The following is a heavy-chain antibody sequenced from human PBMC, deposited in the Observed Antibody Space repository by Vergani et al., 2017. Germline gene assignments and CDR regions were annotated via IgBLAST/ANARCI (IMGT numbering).Heavy chain of an antibody. V-gene: IGHV3-33*06. D-gene: IGHD3-10*01. Sequence: QVQLVESGGGVVQPGRSLRLSCAASGFTFNQYGMHWVRQAPGKGLEWVAVTWYDGSKKYYADSVKGRFTISRDNSKNTLDLQMNSLRTQDTAVYYCAKAGSVTSGSLQYNFYMDVWGKGTTVTVS. J-gene: IGHJ6*03. CDR1: GFTFNQYG. CDR3: AKAGSVTSGSLQYNFYMDV. CDR2: TWYDGSKK.